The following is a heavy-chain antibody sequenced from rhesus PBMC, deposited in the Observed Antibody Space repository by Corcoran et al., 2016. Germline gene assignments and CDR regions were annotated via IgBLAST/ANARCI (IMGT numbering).Heavy chain of an antibody. CDR1: GGSISSNY. CDR3: ARDGYSGSYFDY. CDR2: IYGRSGCT. V-gene: IGHV4-160*01. D-gene: IGHD3-16*01. J-gene: IGHJ4*01. Sequence: QVQLQESGPGLVKPSETLSLTCAVSGGSISSNYWSWIRQPPGKGLVWIGFIYGRSGCTYYNPPLKSPITISTDTSKNQFSLKLSSVTAADTAVYYCARDGYSGSYFDYWGQGVLVTVSS.